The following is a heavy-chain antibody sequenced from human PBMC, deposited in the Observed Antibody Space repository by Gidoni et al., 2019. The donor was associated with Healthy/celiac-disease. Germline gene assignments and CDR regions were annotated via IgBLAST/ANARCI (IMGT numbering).Heavy chain of an antibody. CDR1: GDSVSSNSAA. J-gene: IGHJ4*02. V-gene: IGHV6-1*01. Sequence: QVQLQQSGPGLVKPSQTLSLTCAISGDSVSSNSAALNWIRQSPSRGLEWLGRTYYRSKWYNDYAVSVKSRITINPDTSKNQFSLQRNSVTPEDTAVYYCAREDYGGNSGRGIPRAPFDYWGQGTLVTVAS. CDR3: AREDYGGNSGRGIPRAPFDY. CDR2: TYYRSKWYN. D-gene: IGHD4-17*01.